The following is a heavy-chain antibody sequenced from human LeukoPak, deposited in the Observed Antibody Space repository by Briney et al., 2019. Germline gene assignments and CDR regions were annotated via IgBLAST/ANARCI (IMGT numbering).Heavy chain of an antibody. J-gene: IGHJ4*02. CDR3: ARMTFPGVVISFSFDY. CDR1: GFTFSSYS. D-gene: IGHD3-3*01. Sequence: GGSLRLSCAASGFTFSSYSMNWVRQAPGNGLDWVSYISSSSSTIYYADSVKGRFTISRDNAKNSLYLQMNSLRAEDTAVYYCARMTFPGVVISFSFDYWGQGTLVTVSS. CDR2: ISSSSSTI. V-gene: IGHV3-48*01.